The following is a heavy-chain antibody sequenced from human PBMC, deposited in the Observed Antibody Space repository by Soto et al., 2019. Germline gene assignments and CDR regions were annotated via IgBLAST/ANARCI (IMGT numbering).Heavy chain of an antibody. J-gene: IGHJ6*02. V-gene: IGHV4-4*07. CDR1: GGSISSYY. CDR2: IYTSGST. D-gene: IGHD1-26*01. CDR3: ARAGIVGATSYYYYGMDV. Sequence: SETLSLTCTVSGGSISSYYWSWIRQPAGKGLEWIGRIYTSGSTNNNPSPKSRVTMSVDTPKNQFSLKLSSVTAADTAVYYCARAGIVGATSYYYYGMDVWGQGTTVTVS.